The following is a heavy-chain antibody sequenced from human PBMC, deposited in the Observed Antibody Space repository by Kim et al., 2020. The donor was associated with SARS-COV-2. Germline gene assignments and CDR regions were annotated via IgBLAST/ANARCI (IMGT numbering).Heavy chain of an antibody. J-gene: IGHJ5*02. Sequence: GGSLRLSCAASGFTFSSYWMSWVRQAPGKGLEWVANIKQDGSEKYYVDSVKGRFTISRDNAKNSLYLQMNSLRAEDTAVYYCARLGGYSNYDVVGWFDPWGQGTLVTVSS. CDR2: IKQDGSEK. V-gene: IGHV3-7*03. D-gene: IGHD4-4*01. CDR1: GFTFSSYW. CDR3: ARLGGYSNYDVVGWFDP.